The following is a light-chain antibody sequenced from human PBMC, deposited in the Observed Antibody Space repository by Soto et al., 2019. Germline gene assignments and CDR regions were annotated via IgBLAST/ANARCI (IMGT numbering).Light chain of an antibody. Sequence: QSALTQPASVSGSPGQSITISCTGTSSDVGGYDYVSWYQQHPGKAPKLMIYEVSNRPSGVSNRFSGSKSGNTASLTISGLRAEDEADYYCSSYTNTITLVVFGGGTKLTVL. V-gene: IGLV2-14*01. CDR2: EVS. CDR3: SSYTNTITLVV. CDR1: SSDVGGYDY. J-gene: IGLJ2*01.